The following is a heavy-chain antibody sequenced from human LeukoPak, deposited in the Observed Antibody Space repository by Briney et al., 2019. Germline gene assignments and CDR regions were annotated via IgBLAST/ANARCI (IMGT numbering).Heavy chain of an antibody. CDR3: ARDYSSSWYRGANWFDP. V-gene: IGHV6-1*01. Sequence: SQTLSLTFAISGDSVSINSAAWNWIRQSPSRGLEWLGSTYYRSKWYNDYAVSVKSRITINPNTSKNQFSLQLNSVTPEDTAVYYCARDYSSSWYRGANWFDPWGQGTLVTVSS. D-gene: IGHD6-13*01. CDR2: TYYRSKWYN. J-gene: IGHJ5*02. CDR1: GDSVSINSAA.